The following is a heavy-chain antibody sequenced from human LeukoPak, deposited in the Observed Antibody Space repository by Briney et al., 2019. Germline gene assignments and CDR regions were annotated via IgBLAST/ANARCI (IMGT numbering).Heavy chain of an antibody. Sequence: PSETLSLTCTVSGGSISSYYWSWIRQPPGKGLEWIGYIYYSGSTNYNPSLKSRVTISVDTSKNQFSLKLSSVTAADTAVYYCARVHNWGSCDYWGQGTLVTVSS. J-gene: IGHJ4*02. CDR3: ARVHNWGSCDY. CDR2: IYYSGST. V-gene: IGHV4-59*01. D-gene: IGHD7-27*01. CDR1: GGSISSYY.